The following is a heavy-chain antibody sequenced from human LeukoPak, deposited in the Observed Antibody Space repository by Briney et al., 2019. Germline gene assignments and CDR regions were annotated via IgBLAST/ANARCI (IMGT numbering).Heavy chain of an antibody. CDR3: PKVVILGYCSSTSCYRGFDY. CDR1: GFTFSSYA. CDR2: ISGSGGST. Sequence: GGSLRLSCAASGFTFSSYAMSWVRQAPGKGLEWVSAISGSGGSTYYADSVKGRFTISRDNSKNTLYLQMNSLRAEDTAVYYCPKVVILGYCSSTSCYRGFDYWGQGNLVTVSS. J-gene: IGHJ4*02. V-gene: IGHV3-23*01. D-gene: IGHD2-2*02.